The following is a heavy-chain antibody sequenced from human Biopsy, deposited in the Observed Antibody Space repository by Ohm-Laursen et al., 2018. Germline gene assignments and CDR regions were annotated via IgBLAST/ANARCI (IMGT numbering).Heavy chain of an antibody. Sequence: SRRLSCAAPGFIFGDAWVCRIRRAPRKGLEWVGRIKSKFDGETTDYAAPVKGRFIISRDDSKSTLFLQMNSLKVEDTGVYFCSTGGGEFYYNGMDVWGKGTTVTVS. J-gene: IGHJ6*04. D-gene: IGHD2-21*01. V-gene: IGHV3-15*01. CDR3: STGGGEFYYNGMDV. CDR2: IKSKFDGETT. CDR1: GFIFGDAW.